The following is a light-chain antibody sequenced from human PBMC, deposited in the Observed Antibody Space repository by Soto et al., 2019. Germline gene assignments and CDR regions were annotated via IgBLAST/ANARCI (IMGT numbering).Light chain of an antibody. CDR1: QSIDSC. V-gene: IGKV1-5*03. CDR3: QQYRSYWT. Sequence: DIQMTQSPSTLSASVGDRVTITFRASQSIDSCLAWYQQKPGKAPKLLIYKASSLESGVPSRFSGSGSATEFTLTISRLQPDDFATYYCQQYRSYWTFGQGTKVEIK. J-gene: IGKJ1*01. CDR2: KAS.